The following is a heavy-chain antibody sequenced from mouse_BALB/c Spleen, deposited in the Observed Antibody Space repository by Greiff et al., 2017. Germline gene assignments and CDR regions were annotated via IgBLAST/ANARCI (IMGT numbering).Heavy chain of an antibody. CDR3: ARYFTTVVADYAMDY. D-gene: IGHD1-1*01. J-gene: IGHJ4*01. V-gene: IGHV3-1*02. CDR1: GYSITSGYS. CDR2: IHYSGST. Sequence: VQLQQSGPDLVKPSQSLSLTCTVTGYSITSGYSWHWIRQFPGNKLEWMGYIHYSGSTNYNPSLKSRISITRDTSKNQFFLQLNSVTTEDTATYYCARYFTTVVADYAMDYWGQGTSVTVSS.